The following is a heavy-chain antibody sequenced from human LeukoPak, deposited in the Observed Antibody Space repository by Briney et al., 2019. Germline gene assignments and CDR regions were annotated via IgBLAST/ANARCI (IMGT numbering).Heavy chain of an antibody. CDR3: ATGAGCGY. CDR1: GFTFSSYW. CDR2: IKQDGSER. V-gene: IGHV3-7*03. Sequence: PGGSLILSCAASGFTFSSYWMTWVRQAPGKGLEWVANIKQDGSERNYVDSVKGRFTISRDNAKNSLYLQMNTLRDEDTAVYYCATGAGCGYWGQGTLVTVSA. J-gene: IGHJ4*02. D-gene: IGHD6-19*01.